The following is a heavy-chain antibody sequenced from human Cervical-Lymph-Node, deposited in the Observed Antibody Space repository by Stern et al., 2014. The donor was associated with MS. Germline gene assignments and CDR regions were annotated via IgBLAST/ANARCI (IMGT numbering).Heavy chain of an antibody. D-gene: IGHD2-15*01. V-gene: IGHV3-33*01. Sequence: VQSGRSLRLSCAASGFTFSSYGMHWVRQAPGKGLEWVAVIWYDGSNKYYADSVKGRFTISRDNSKNTLYLQMNSLRAEDTAVYYCARDRHDLGYCSGGSCYLPDYWGQGTLVTVSS. CDR1: GFTFSSYG. CDR2: IWYDGSNK. J-gene: IGHJ4*02. CDR3: ARDRHDLGYCSGGSCYLPDY.